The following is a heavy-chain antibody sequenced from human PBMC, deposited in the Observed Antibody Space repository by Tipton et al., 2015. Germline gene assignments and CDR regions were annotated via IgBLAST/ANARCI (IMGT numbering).Heavy chain of an antibody. V-gene: IGHV4-38-2*02. D-gene: IGHD5-24*01. CDR2: ISHSGNT. CDR1: AYSISSDYY. CDR3: ARDLEHGMDV. J-gene: IGHJ6*02. Sequence: TLSLTCAVSAYSISSDYYWGWIRQPPGKGLEWIGSISHSGNTYYNPSLKRRVTMSRDTSKNQFSLKLTSVTAADTAVYYCARDLEHGMDVWGQGTTVTVSS.